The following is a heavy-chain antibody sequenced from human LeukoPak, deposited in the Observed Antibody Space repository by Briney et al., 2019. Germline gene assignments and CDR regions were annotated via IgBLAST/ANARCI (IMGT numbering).Heavy chain of an antibody. CDR2: FDPEDGET. CDR1: GYTLTELS. V-gene: IGHV1-24*01. CDR3: ATEAPSMSHYYYYGMDV. D-gene: IGHD2-21*01. J-gene: IGHJ6*02. Sequence: ASVTVSCKVSGYTLTELSMHWVRQAPGKGLEWMGGFDPEDGETIYAQKFQGRVTMTEDTSTDTAYMELSSLRSEDTAVYYCATEAPSMSHYYYYGMDVWGQGTTVTVSS.